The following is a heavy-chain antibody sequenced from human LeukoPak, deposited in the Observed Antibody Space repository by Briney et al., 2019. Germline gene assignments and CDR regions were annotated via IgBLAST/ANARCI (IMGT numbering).Heavy chain of an antibody. D-gene: IGHD2-2*01. J-gene: IGHJ6*04. CDR2: IYYSGST. CDR1: GGSVSSGSYY. Sequence: SETLSLTCTVSGGSVSSGSYYWSWIRQPPGKGLEWIGYIYYSGSTNYNPSLKSRVTISVDTSKNQFSLKLSSVTAADTAVYYCARDCSSTSCYLRLYGMDVWGKGTTATVSS. V-gene: IGHV4-61*01. CDR3: ARDCSSTSCYLRLYGMDV.